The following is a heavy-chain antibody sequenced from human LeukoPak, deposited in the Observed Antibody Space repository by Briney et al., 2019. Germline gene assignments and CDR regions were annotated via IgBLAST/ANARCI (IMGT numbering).Heavy chain of an antibody. CDR2: VVTTTT. J-gene: IGHJ1*01. D-gene: IGHD6-19*01. CDR1: GGSISTYS. CDR3: ARDTTVASGMQF. Sequence: PSETLSLTCTVSGGSISTYSWTWVRQSPGKGLEWIGSVVTTTTNYSPALRSRVAISVHTSKNQFSLRLESVTTADTAVYYCARDTTVASGMQFWGQGAWSPSPQ. V-gene: IGHV4-4*07.